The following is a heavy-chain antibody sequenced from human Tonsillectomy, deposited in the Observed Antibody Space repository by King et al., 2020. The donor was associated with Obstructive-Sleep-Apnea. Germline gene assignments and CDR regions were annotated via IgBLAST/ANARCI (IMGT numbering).Heavy chain of an antibody. Sequence: VQLVESGAEVKESGESLKISCKGSGYSFATYWIGWVRQMPGKGLEWMGIIYPGDSDTRYSPSFQGQVTISADKSFSTAYLQWSSLQASDTAMYYCARGEGRNYFDYWGQGTLVTVSS. CDR3: ARGEGRNYFDY. V-gene: IGHV5-51*01. J-gene: IGHJ4*02. CDR2: IYPGDSDT. CDR1: GYSFATYW.